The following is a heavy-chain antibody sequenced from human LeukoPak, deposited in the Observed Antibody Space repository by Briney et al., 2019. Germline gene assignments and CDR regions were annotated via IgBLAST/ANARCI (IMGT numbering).Heavy chain of an antibody. J-gene: IGHJ4*02. CDR2: VKSRTSGGTT. CDR3: TSDPRIGRFFDY. V-gene: IGHV3-15*01. CDR1: GFTFNNAW. Sequence: GSLRLSCAASGFTFNNAWMNWVRQVPGKGLEWVARVKSRTSGGTTDYAAPVKGRFTVSRDDSQDTLYLQMNSLKPEDTAVYSCTSDPRIGRFFDYWGQGVLVTVSS. D-gene: IGHD1-26*01.